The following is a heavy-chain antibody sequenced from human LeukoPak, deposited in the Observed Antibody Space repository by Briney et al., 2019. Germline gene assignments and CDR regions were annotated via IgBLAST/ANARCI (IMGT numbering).Heavy chain of an antibody. CDR2: ITSTSRII. CDR1: GFTFSNYS. J-gene: IGHJ4*02. CDR3: ATAKNDY. V-gene: IGHV3-48*01. Sequence: GGSLRPSCAASGFTFSNYSMNWVRQAPGKGLEWISYITSTSRIILYADSVKGRFTVSRDNAKNSLYLQVNSLRAEDTSVYYCATAKNDYWGQGTLVTVSS.